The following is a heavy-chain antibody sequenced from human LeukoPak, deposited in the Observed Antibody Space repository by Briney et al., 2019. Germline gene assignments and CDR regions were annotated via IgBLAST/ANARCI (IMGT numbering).Heavy chain of an antibody. CDR1: GFTFSSYA. V-gene: IGHV3-23*01. J-gene: IGHJ4*02. Sequence: GGSLGLSCAASGFTFSSYAMSWVRQAPGKGLEWVSPITGSGGTTHYADSVKGRFTISRDNSKNTLYLQLNRLRAEDTAVYFCAKDRGGVYYDNWFYFDSWGQGTLVIVSS. D-gene: IGHD3-16*01. CDR3: AKDRGGVYYDNWFYFDS. CDR2: ITGSGGTT.